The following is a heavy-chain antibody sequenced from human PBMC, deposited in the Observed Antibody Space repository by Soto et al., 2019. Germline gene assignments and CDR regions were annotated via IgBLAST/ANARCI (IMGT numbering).Heavy chain of an antibody. V-gene: IGHV3-30-3*01. CDR1: GFTFSSYA. Sequence: GGSLRLSCAASGFTFSSYAMHWVRQAPGKGLEWVAVISYDGSNKYYADSVKGRFTISRDNSKNTLYLQMNSLRAEDTAVYYCARLSRGWYYFDYWGQGTLVTVSS. CDR2: ISYDGSNK. J-gene: IGHJ4*02. CDR3: ARLSRGWYYFDY. D-gene: IGHD6-19*01.